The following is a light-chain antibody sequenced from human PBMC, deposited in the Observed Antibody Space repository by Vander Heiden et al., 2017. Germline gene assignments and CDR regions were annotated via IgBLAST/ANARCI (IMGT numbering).Light chain of an antibody. CDR2: VNS. V-gene: IGLV1-40*01. CDR3: QSYESSRSGWV. J-gene: IGLJ3*02. CDR1: SPNIGAGYD. Sequence: QSVLTPPPSVSRAPGQSVPISCTGSSPNIGAGYDVHWYQQLTGPTPKLLIYVNSNRPSGVPDRFSGSKSGTSASLATTGPQAEEEADYYCQSYESSRSGWVFGGGTKLTVL.